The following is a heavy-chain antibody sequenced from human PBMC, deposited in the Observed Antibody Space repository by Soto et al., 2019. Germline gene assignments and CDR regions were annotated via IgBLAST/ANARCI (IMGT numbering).Heavy chain of an antibody. V-gene: IGHV3-49*03. CDR2: IRSKVYGGTT. D-gene: IGHD3-3*01. CDR3: TSTIFGVVIPGGQHYGMDV. Sequence: GGSLRLSCIASGFTFGDYAMSWFRQAPGKGLEWVGFIRSKVYGGTTEYAASVKGRFTISRDDSISIAYLQMNSLKTEDTAVYYCTSTIFGVVIPGGQHYGMDVWGKGTTVTVYS. J-gene: IGHJ6*04. CDR1: GFTFGDYA.